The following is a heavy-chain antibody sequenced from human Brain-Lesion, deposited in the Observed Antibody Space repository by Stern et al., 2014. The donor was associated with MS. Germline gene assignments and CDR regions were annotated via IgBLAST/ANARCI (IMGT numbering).Heavy chain of an antibody. V-gene: IGHV1-24*01. D-gene: IGHD1-26*01. CDR1: GYTITEFS. CDR2: FDPEDGET. J-gene: IGHJ4*02. CDR3: ATLSPGAGGNYYRHFDY. Sequence: VQLVESGAEVKKPGASVKVSCKVSGYTITEFSIHWVRQAPRQGLEWMGGFDPEDGETIYAQKYQGIVSMTEDTSTDTAYMELSSLRSEDTAVYYCATLSPGAGGNYYRHFDYWGQGTLVTVSS.